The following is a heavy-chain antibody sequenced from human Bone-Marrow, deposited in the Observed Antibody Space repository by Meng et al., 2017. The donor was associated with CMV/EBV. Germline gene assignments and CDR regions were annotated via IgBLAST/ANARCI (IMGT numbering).Heavy chain of an antibody. CDR3: ARVRRVRYFDWGFGWFDP. V-gene: IGHV1-69*05. J-gene: IGHJ5*02. CDR2: IIPIFGTA. D-gene: IGHD3-9*01. CDR1: GGTFSSYA. Sequence: SVKVSCKASGGTFSSYAISWVRQAPGQGLEWMGGIIPIFGTANYAQKFQGRVTITTDESTSTAYMELSSLRSEDTAVYYCARVRRVRYFDWGFGWFDPWGQGTLVTVSS.